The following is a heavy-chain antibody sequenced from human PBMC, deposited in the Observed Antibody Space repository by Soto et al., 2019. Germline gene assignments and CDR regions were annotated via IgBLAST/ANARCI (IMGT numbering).Heavy chain of an antibody. V-gene: IGHV4-59*08. CDR2: IYYSGST. J-gene: IGHJ5*02. D-gene: IGHD6-13*01. Sequence: PSETLSLTCTVSGGSISSYYWSWIRQPPGKGLEWIGYIYYSGSTNYNPSLKSRVTISVDTSKNQFSLKLSSVTAADTAVYYCARRSPHVSSSWHYWFDPWGQGTLVTVSS. CDR3: ARRSPHVSSSWHYWFDP. CDR1: GGSISSYY.